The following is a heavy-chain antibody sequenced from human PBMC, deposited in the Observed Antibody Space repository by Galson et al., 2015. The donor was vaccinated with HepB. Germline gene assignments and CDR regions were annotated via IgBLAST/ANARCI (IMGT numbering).Heavy chain of an antibody. V-gene: IGHV4-59*01. CDR2: IFYSGST. Sequence: TLSLTCTVSGGSISSYYWSWIRQPPGKGLEWIGYIFYSGSTNYNPSLKSRVTISVDTSKNQFSLKLSSVTAADTAVYYCARDLGYRRDYYGSGGVWYFDLWGRGTLVTVSS. CDR3: ARDLGYRRDYYGSGGVWYFDL. J-gene: IGHJ2*01. D-gene: IGHD3-10*01. CDR1: GGSISSYY.